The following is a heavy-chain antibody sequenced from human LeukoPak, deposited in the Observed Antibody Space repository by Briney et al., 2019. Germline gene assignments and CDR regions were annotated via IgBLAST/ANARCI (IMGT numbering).Heavy chain of an antibody. CDR3: ARDEGWNLDY. V-gene: IGHV3-30-3*01. J-gene: IGHJ4*02. Sequence: GRSLRLSCAASGFAFSSYAMHWVRQAPGKGLEWVAVISYDGSNKYYADSVKGRFTISRDNSKNTLYLQMNSLRAEDTAVYYCARDEGWNLDYWGQGTLVTVSS. CDR2: ISYDGSNK. D-gene: IGHD1-1*01. CDR1: GFAFSSYA.